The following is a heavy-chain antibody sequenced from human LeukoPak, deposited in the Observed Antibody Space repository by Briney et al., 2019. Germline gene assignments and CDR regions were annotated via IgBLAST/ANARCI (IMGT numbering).Heavy chain of an antibody. CDR1: GFTFGSYW. J-gene: IGHJ4*02. V-gene: IGHV3-7*01. Sequence: PGGSLRLSCAASGFTFGSYWMSWVRQAPGKGLEWVANTKEDGNETYYVDSVKGRFTISRDNAKNALYLQMNSLRGEDTAVYYCARDDSTGYLYLDYWGQGSLVTVSS. D-gene: IGHD3-22*01. CDR2: TKEDGNET. CDR3: ARDDSTGYLYLDY.